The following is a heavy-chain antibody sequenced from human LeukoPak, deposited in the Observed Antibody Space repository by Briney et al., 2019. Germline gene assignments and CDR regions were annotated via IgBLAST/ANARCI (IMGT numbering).Heavy chain of an antibody. CDR2: IYSSGGNI. D-gene: IGHD5-18*01. V-gene: IGHV3-48*03. CDR1: GFTFSSYE. Sequence: GGSLRLSCAASGFTFSSYEMNWVRQAPGKGLEWVSYIYSSGGNIYYADSVKGRFTISRDNSKNTLYLQMNSLRAEDTAVYYCARLIGYSFGWFDPWGQGTLVTVSS. J-gene: IGHJ5*02. CDR3: ARLIGYSFGWFDP.